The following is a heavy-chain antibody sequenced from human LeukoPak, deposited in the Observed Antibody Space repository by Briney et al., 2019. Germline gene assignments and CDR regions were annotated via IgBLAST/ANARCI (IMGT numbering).Heavy chain of an antibody. D-gene: IGHD1-26*01. CDR1: GYTLTELS. J-gene: IGHJ6*02. CDR3: ATGVGATTYYYGMDV. CDR2: FDPEDGET. V-gene: IGHV1-24*01. Sequence: ASVKVSCTVSGYTLTELSMHWVRQAPGKGLEWMGGFDPEDGETIYAQKFQGRVTMTEDTSTDTAYMELSSLRSEDTAVYYCATGVGATTYYYGMDVWGQGTTVTVSS.